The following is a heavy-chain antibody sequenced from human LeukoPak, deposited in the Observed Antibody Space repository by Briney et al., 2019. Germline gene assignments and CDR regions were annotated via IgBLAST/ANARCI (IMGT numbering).Heavy chain of an antibody. CDR1: GYTFTSYG. CDR2: ISAYNGNT. V-gene: IGHV1-18*01. J-gene: IGHJ4*02. CDR3: ARDRTRYSSSWHLFDY. D-gene: IGHD6-13*01. Sequence: GSVKVSCKASGYTFTSYGISWVRQAPGQGLEWMGWISAYNGNTNYAQKLQGRATMTTDTSTSTAYMELRSLRSDDTAVYYCARDRTRYSSSWHLFDYWGQGTLVTVSS.